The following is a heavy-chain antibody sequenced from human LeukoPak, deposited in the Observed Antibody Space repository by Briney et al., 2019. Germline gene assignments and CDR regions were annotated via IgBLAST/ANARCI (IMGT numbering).Heavy chain of an antibody. D-gene: IGHD6-6*01. Sequence: GGSLRLFCAASGFTFSSYAMRWVRQAPGKGLEWVSDISGSGGSTYYADSVKGRFTISRDNSKNTLYLQMNSLRAEDTAVYYCAKAPYSSSSGTFDYWGQGTLVTVSS. CDR3: AKAPYSSSSGTFDY. CDR2: ISGSGGST. J-gene: IGHJ4*02. CDR1: GFTFSSYA. V-gene: IGHV3-23*01.